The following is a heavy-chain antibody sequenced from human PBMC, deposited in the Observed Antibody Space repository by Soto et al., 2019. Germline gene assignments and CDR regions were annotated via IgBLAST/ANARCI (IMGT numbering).Heavy chain of an antibody. D-gene: IGHD4-17*01. J-gene: IGHJ6*03. CDR3: ATDDYGDYVSARRPYYYFYYMDV. Sequence: QVQLQESGPGLVTPSETLSLTCTVSGGSISSYYWSWIRQPPGKALEWIGYIYYSGSTNYHTSLKSRVTISVDPSMSQFSLKLSSVTAADAAVYYCATDDYGDYVSARRPYYYFYYMDVCGKGTTVTVSS. V-gene: IGHV4-59*01. CDR1: GGSISSYY. CDR2: IYYSGST.